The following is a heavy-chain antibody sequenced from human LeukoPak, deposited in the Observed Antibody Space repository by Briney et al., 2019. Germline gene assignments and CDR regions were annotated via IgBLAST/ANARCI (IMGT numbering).Heavy chain of an antibody. V-gene: IGHV1-69*05. Sequence: ASVKVSCKAFGGTFSSYAISWVRQAPGQGLEWMARIIPIFGTSDYAQKFQGRVTITTDESTSTAFMELSGLRSEDTAVYYCTKAHEGYFDYWGQGSLVTVSS. CDR2: IIPIFGTS. J-gene: IGHJ4*02. CDR1: GGTFSSYA. CDR3: TKAHEGYFDY.